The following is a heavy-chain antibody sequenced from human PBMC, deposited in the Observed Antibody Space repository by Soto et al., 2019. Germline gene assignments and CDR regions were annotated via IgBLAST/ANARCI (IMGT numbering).Heavy chain of an antibody. CDR2: IYWDDDK. CDR1: GFSLTTSGVG. CDR3: AHRILRTVFGLVTTTAIYFDF. J-gene: IGHJ4*02. V-gene: IGHV2-5*02. Sequence: QITLNESGPTVVNPAETLTLTYTFSGFSLTTSGVGVGWIRQSPGKAPEWLALIYWDDDKRYSASLKSRLTIPKDTSKNQVVLTMASVDPADTATYYCAHRILRTVFGLVTTTAIYFDFWGQGTPVVVSS. D-gene: IGHD3-3*01.